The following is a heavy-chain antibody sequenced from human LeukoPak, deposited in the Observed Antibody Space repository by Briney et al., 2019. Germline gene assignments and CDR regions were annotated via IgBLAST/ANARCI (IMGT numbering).Heavy chain of an antibody. CDR2: IYPGDSDT. J-gene: IGHJ4*02. CDR1: GSSFTSYW. CDR3: ARQPMDTAMDHFDY. Sequence: GESLQISCKGSGSSFTSYWIGWVRQMPGKGLEWMGIIYPGDSDTRYSPSFQGQVTNSADKSISTAYLQWSSLKASDTAMYYCARQPMDTAMDHFDYWGQGTLVTVSS. D-gene: IGHD5-18*01. V-gene: IGHV5-51*01.